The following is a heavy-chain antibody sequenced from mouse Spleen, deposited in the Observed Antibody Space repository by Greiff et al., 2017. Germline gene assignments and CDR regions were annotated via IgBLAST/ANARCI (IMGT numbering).Heavy chain of an antibody. D-gene: IGHD2-4*01. CDR3: ANFRLRRGDLDY. J-gene: IGHJ2*01. V-gene: IGHV1-59*01. CDR1: GYTFTSYW. CDR2: IDPSDSYT. Sequence: VQLQQPGAELVRPGTSVKLSCKASGYTFTSYWMHWVKQRPGQGLEWIGVIDPSDSYTNYNQKFKGKATLTVDTSSSTAYMQLSSLTSEDSAVYYCANFRLRRGDLDYWGQGTTLTVSS.